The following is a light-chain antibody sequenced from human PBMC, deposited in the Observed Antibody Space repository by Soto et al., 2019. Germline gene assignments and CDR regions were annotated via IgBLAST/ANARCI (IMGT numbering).Light chain of an antibody. V-gene: IGKV3D-15*01. CDR3: PQYKNWPL. CDR1: QSVNKAY. CDR2: GAS. J-gene: IGKJ5*01. Sequence: EIVLTHSPGPPALSPRGRGTPPRGARQSVNKAYLVWYQVKPGQAPRSLIYGASTRATGIQVRFSGSGFGTEFTLTISSLQSEDFAVYYCPQYKNWPLFGTGTRVELK.